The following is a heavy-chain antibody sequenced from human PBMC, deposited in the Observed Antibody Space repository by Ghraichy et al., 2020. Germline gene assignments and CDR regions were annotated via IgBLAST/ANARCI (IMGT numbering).Heavy chain of an antibody. CDR1: GGSISSYY. D-gene: IGHD3-22*01. V-gene: IGHV4-4*07. Sequence: SETLSLTCTVSGGSISSYYWSWIRQPAGKGLEWIGRIYTSGSTNYNPSLKSRVTMSVDTSKNQFSLKLSSVTAADTAVYYCARDGYYYDSSGYYHEGYFQHWGQGTLVTVSS. CDR3: ARDGYYYDSSGYYHEGYFQH. J-gene: IGHJ1*01. CDR2: IYTSGST.